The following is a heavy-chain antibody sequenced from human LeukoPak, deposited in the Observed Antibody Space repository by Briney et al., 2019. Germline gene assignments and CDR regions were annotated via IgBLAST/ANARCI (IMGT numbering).Heavy chain of an antibody. Sequence: GGSLRLSCAASGFTFSDYYMSWIRQAPGKGLEWVSYISSSGSTIYYADSVKGRFTISRDNAKNSPYLQMNSLRAEDTAVYYCARDRDDYGDYVFGYWGQGTLVTVSS. V-gene: IGHV3-11*01. CDR1: GFTFSDYY. D-gene: IGHD4-17*01. CDR3: ARDRDDYGDYVFGY. CDR2: ISSSGSTI. J-gene: IGHJ4*02.